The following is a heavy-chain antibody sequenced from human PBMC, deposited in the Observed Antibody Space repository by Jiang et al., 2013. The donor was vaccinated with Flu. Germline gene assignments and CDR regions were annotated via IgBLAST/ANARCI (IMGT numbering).Heavy chain of an antibody. CDR2: IYNTGST. CDR3: ATAPVYYFDY. V-gene: IGHV4-31*02. CDR1: SDAHY. J-gene: IGHJ4*02. Sequence: SDAHYWSWIRQRPGRGLEWIGYIYNTGSTYYNPSLKSRVSISGDSSKNHFSLNLSSVTAADTAVYYCATAPVYYFDYWGQGALVTVSS. D-gene: IGHD2-8*01.